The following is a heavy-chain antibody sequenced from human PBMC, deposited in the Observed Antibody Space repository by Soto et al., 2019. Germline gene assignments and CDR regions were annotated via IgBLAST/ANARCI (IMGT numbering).Heavy chain of an antibody. Sequence: GEPLKISCKASGYTFTTYWITWVRQKAGKGLEWMGRIDPTDSYINYSPSFQGLVTISAAKSTSTVYWQWTRLETSDTATYYCARRSTSSLYFGMDVWGQGTTVTVSS. CDR1: GYTFTTYW. D-gene: IGHD3-9*01. CDR2: IDPTDSYI. V-gene: IGHV5-10-1*01. CDR3: ARRSTSSLYFGMDV. J-gene: IGHJ6*02.